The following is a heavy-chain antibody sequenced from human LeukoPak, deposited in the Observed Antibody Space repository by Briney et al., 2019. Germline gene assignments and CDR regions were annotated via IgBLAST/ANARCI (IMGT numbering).Heavy chain of an antibody. CDR1: GFTYSSYE. V-gene: IGHV3-48*03. CDR2: ISSSGSTI. Sequence: QSGGSLRLSCAASGFTYSSYEMNWVRQAPGKGLEWVSYISSSGSTIFYADSVRGRFTISRDNAKNSLYLQMNSLRAEDTAVYYCARDLSPYGYDYVWGSYRPGFDYWGQGTLVTVSP. CDR3: ARDLSPYGYDYVWGSYRPGFDY. D-gene: IGHD3-16*02. J-gene: IGHJ4*02.